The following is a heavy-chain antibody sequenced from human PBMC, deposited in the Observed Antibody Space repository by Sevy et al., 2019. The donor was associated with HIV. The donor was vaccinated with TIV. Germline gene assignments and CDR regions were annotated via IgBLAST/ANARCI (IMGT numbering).Heavy chain of an antibody. CDR2: IYYSGST. CDR3: ARVGFGGGYSGYDSSGFDY. CDR1: GGSISSGGYY. V-gene: IGHV4-31*03. J-gene: IGHJ4*02. Sequence: SETLSLTCTVSGGSISSGGYYWSWIRQHPGKGLEWIGYIYYSGSTYYNPSLKSRVTISVDTSKNQFSLKLSSVTAADPAVYYCARVGFGGGYSGYDSSGFDYWGQGTLVTVSS. D-gene: IGHD5-12*01.